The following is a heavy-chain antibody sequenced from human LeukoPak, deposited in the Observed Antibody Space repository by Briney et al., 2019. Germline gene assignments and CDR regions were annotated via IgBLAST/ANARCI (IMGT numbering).Heavy chain of an antibody. CDR3: ARERAAADDRYYFDY. J-gene: IGHJ4*02. CDR1: GYTLTSYG. CDR2: ISAYNGNT. Sequence: GASVKVSCKASGYTLTSYGLSWVRQAPGQGLEWMGWISAYNGNTNYAQKLQGRVTMTTDTSTSTAYMELRSLRSDDPAVYYCARERAAADDRYYFDYWGQGTLVTVSS. V-gene: IGHV1-18*01. D-gene: IGHD6-13*01.